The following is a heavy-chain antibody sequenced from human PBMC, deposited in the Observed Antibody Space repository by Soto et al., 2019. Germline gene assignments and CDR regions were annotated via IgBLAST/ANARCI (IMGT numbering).Heavy chain of an antibody. J-gene: IGHJ5*02. V-gene: IGHV1-18*01. CDR1: GYTFFTYD. CDR2: ISTYSGDT. CDR3: ARHHGPTTSENWFDP. Sequence: QVHLVQSGVEVKTPGASVKVSCQASGYTFFTYDISWVRQAPGQGLEWMGWISTYSGDTKYGQKLQGRGTMTTDTSTTTAYLELRSLRSDDTAVYYCARHHGPTTSENWFDPWGQGTLVTVSS. D-gene: IGHD5-12*01.